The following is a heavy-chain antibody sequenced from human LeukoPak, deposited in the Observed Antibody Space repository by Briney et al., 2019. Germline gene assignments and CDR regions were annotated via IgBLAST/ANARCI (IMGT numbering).Heavy chain of an antibody. CDR2: ISSSGGST. J-gene: IGHJ4*02. Sequence: PGGSLRLSCAASGFTFSSYAMSWVRQAPGKGLEWVSAISSSGGSTYYADSVKGRFTISRDNSKNTLYLQMNSLRAVDTAVYYCAKCYDSSGYYFDYWGQGTLVTVSS. CDR1: GFTFSSYA. V-gene: IGHV3-23*01. D-gene: IGHD3-22*01. CDR3: AKCYDSSGYYFDY.